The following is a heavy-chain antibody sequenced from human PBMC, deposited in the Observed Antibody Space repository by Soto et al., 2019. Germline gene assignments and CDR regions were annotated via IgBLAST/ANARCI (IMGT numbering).Heavy chain of an antibody. CDR2: IWYDGSNK. J-gene: IGHJ6*02. Sequence: GGSLRLSCAASGFTFSSYGMHWVRQAPGKGLEWVAVIWYDGSNKYYADSLKGRFTISSDNSKNKLYLQMNSLGAEDTAGYYCARDGYFDRLSEIYYYYGMDVWGQGTTVTVSS. V-gene: IGHV3-33*01. CDR1: GFTFSSYG. CDR3: ARDGYFDRLSEIYYYYGMDV. D-gene: IGHD3-9*01.